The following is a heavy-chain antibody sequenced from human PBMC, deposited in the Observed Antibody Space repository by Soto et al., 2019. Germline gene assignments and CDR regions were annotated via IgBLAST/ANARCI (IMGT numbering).Heavy chain of an antibody. D-gene: IGHD2-21*02. J-gene: IGHJ4*02. Sequence: EVQLLESGGGLVQPGGSLRLSCAASGFTFSSYAMSWVRQAPGKGLEWVSAISGSGGSTYYADSVKGRFTISRDNSKNTLYLQMNSLRAEDTAVYYCAKVGYCDGDCYFGPNDYWGQGTLVTVSS. CDR2: ISGSGGST. CDR3: AKVGYCDGDCYFGPNDY. CDR1: GFTFSSYA. V-gene: IGHV3-23*01.